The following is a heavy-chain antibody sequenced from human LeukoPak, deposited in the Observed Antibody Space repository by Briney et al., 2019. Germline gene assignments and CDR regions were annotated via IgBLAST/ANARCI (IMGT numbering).Heavy chain of an antibody. CDR2: IYYSGST. CDR3: ARSGGYSYGGPGNWFDP. J-gene: IGHJ5*02. V-gene: IGHV4-39*07. CDR1: GGSISSSSYY. D-gene: IGHD5-18*01. Sequence: SETLSLTCTVSGGSISSSSYYWGWIRQPPGKGLEWIGSIYYSGSTYYNPSLKSRVTISVDTSKNQFSLKLSSVTAADTAVYYCARSGGYSYGGPGNWFDPWGQGTLVTVSS.